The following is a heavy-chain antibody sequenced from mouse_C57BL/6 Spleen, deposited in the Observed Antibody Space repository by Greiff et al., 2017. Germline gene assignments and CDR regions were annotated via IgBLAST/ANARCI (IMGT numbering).Heavy chain of an antibody. J-gene: IGHJ4*01. CDR3: ARRSCAMDY. CDR2: IDPSDSET. Sequence: QVQLQQPGAELVRPGSSVKLSCKASGYTFTSYWMQWVKQRPIQGLEWIGNIDPSDSETNYNQKFKDKATLTVDKSSSPAYMQLSSLTSEDSAVYYCARRSCAMDYWGQGTSVTVSS. V-gene: IGHV1-52*01. CDR1: GYTFTSYW.